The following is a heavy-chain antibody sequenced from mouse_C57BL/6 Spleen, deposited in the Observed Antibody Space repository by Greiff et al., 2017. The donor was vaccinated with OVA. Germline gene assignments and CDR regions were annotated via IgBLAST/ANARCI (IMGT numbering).Heavy chain of an antibody. J-gene: IGHJ2*01. Sequence: VQLKQSGPGLVQPSQSLSITCTVSGFSLTSYGVHWVRQSPGKGLEWLGVIWRGGSTDYNAAFMSRLGINKDNSKSQVFFKMDSLQADDTAIYYCAKKGDYGSSLDYWGQGTTLTVSS. CDR3: AKKGDYGSSLDY. CDR2: IWRGGST. CDR1: GFSLTSYG. D-gene: IGHD1-1*01. V-gene: IGHV2-5*01.